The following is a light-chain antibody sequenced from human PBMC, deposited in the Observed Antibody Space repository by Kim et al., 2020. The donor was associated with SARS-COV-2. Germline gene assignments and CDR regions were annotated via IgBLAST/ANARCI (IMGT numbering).Light chain of an antibody. CDR2: LAS. Sequence: SASVGDRVTIICRDSENSGTWLAWHQQNPGRAPRLMIYLASTLEGGVTSRFSGTGSGTEFFLSSTSLQPDDSANYYCQYYSSFPYTFGQGTKLEIK. V-gene: IGKV1-5*03. CDR3: QYYSSFPYT. CDR1: ENSGTW. J-gene: IGKJ2*01.